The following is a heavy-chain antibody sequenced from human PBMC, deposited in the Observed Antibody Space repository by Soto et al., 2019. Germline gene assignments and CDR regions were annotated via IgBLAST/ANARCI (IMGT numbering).Heavy chain of an antibody. CDR3: ARDEVPAANWLDR. V-gene: IGHV1-18*01. CDR1: SYIFINYG. CDR2: ISGYNGNT. D-gene: IGHD2-2*01. J-gene: IGHJ5*02. Sequence: SGKVSLKASSYIFINYGITWVRQAPGQGLEWMGWISGYNGNTKYADNLQGRVTMTTDTSTTTAYMELRSLRSDDTAVYYCARDEVPAANWLDRWGQGTLVTVSS.